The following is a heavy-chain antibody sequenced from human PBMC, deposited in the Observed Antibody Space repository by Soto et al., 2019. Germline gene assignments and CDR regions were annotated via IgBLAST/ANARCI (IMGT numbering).Heavy chain of an antibody. J-gene: IGHJ4*02. CDR3: ARFPAKYSSSSRDF. D-gene: IGHD6-6*01. V-gene: IGHV4-59*01. CDR2: IYYSGST. Sequence: PSETLSLTCTVSGGSISSYYWSWIRQTPGKGLEWIGYIYYSGSTNYNPSLKSRVTISVDTSKNQFSLKLSSVTAADTAVYYCARFPAKYSSSSRDFWGKGTLVTVSS. CDR1: GGSISSYY.